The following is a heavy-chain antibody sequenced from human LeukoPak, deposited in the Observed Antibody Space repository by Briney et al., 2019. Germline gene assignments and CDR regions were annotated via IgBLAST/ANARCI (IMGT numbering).Heavy chain of an antibody. CDR2: VSEDNGQT. J-gene: IGHJ6*03. V-gene: IGHV1-18*01. CDR3: ARVYLYTTGWSAAYDYFMDV. D-gene: IGHD3-16*02. Sequence: AAVTVSCKASTYISSDFGISWVRLAPGGGLEWMGWVSEDNGQTNYGHKFYGRVTMTMETSTNTASMELRGLRSDDTAIYYCARVYLYTTGWSAAYDYFMDVWGKGTTVIVSS. CDR1: TYISSDFG.